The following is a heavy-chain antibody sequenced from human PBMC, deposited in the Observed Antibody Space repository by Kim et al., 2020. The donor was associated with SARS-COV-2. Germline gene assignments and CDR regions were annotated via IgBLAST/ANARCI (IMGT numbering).Heavy chain of an antibody. CDR3: AKDPTGQLGLSGADY. Sequence: DSVKGRFTISRDNSKNTLYLQMNSLRAEDTAVYYCAKDPTGQLGLSGADYWGQGTLVTVSS. J-gene: IGHJ4*02. D-gene: IGHD6-6*01. V-gene: IGHV3-30*02.